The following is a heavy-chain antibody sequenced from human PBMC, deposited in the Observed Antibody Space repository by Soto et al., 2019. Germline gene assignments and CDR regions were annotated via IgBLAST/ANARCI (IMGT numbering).Heavy chain of an antibody. CDR2: IYYSGST. D-gene: IGHD2-21*02. CDR3: ARVESYCGGDCYPYFDY. CDR1: GGSISSGGYY. V-gene: IGHV4-31*03. J-gene: IGHJ4*02. Sequence: QVQLQESGPGLVKPSQTLSLTCTVSGGSISSGGYYWSWIRQHPGKGLEWIGYIYYSGSTYYNPSLNSRVTISVDTSKNQFSLKLSSVTDADTAVYYCARVESYCGGDCYPYFDYWGQGTLVTVSS.